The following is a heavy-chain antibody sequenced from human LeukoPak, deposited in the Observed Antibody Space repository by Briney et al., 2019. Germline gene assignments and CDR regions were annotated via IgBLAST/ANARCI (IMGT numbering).Heavy chain of an antibody. V-gene: IGHV3-7*01. J-gene: IGHJ4*02. Sequence: GGSLRLSCAAYGFTFSSHWMTWVRQAPGKGLEWVASLRQGGSEKYYVDSVKGRFIVSRDDAKNSLYLQMNSLSADDTAVYFCARGPRYGDRVDYLDSWGQGTKVTVSS. CDR1: GFTFSSHW. CDR2: LRQGGSEK. D-gene: IGHD4-17*01. CDR3: ARGPRYGDRVDYLDS.